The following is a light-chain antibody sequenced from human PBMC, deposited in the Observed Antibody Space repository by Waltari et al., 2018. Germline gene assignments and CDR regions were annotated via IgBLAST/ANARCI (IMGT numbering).Light chain of an antibody. J-gene: IGLJ2*01. CDR3: EAWDDSLNGPI. CDR1: TSNIGNNP. CDR2: RNV. V-gene: IGLV1-44*01. Sequence: QSVLTQPPSASGTPGQRVTISCSGSTSNIGNNPVNWNQQLPGAAPTLLIYRNVQRPSGVPDRFSGSKSGTSASLAISRVQSEDEADYYCEAWDDSLNGPIFGGRTTVTVL.